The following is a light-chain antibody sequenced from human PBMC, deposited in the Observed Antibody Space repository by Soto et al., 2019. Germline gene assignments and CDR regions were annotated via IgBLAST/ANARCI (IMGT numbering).Light chain of an antibody. Sequence: QSVLTQPPSVSAAPGQKVTISCSGSSSNIGNNYVSWYQQLPGTAPKVLIYDNNERPSGIPDRFSGSKSGTSVTLGITGPQTGDEADYYCGTWDSSLSAWVFGGGTQLTVL. V-gene: IGLV1-51*01. J-gene: IGLJ3*02. CDR1: SSNIGNNY. CDR3: GTWDSSLSAWV. CDR2: DNN.